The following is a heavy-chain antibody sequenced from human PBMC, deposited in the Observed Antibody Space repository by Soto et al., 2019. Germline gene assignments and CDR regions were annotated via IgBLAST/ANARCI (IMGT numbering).Heavy chain of an antibody. CDR3: VREGPGGDYWGDN. Sequence: QVQLVESGGGVVQPGRSLSLSCAASGFTFDTYGMHWVRQAPGKGREWLAVTSWDEAAEYYADSVKGRFTISRDNSKNALYLQMVSLRPADTAIYFCVREGPGGDYWGDNWGQGTLVTVSS. CDR2: TSWDEAAE. D-gene: IGHD3-3*01. V-gene: IGHV3-30*03. CDR1: GFTFDTYG. J-gene: IGHJ4*02.